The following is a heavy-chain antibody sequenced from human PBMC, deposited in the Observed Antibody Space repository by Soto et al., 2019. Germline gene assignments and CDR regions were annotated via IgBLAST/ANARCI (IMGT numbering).Heavy chain of an antibody. CDR3: AKYYYDTSGRVNWFDP. Sequence: QEQLVESGGGVVQPGKSPRLSCAASGFIFSSYGMHWVRQAPGEGLEWVALISYDGSNKYYADSVKGRFTISRDNSKNTLYLQMNSLRAEDTAVYYCAKYYYDTSGRVNWFDPWGQGTLVTVSS. J-gene: IGHJ5*02. CDR2: ISYDGSNK. D-gene: IGHD3-22*01. V-gene: IGHV3-30*18. CDR1: GFIFSSYG.